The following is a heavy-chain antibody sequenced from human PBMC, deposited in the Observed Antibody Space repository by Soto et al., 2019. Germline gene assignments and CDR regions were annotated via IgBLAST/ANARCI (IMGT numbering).Heavy chain of an antibody. V-gene: IGHV3-23*01. D-gene: IGHD1-1*01. J-gene: IGHJ4*02. CDR3: AKYQGTYYFDY. CDR1: GFTFSSYA. Sequence: GGSLRLSCAAYGFTFSSYAMSWVSQAPGEGLEWVSAISGSGGSTYYADSVKGRFTISRDNSKNTLYLQMNSLRAEDTAVYYCAKYQGTYYFDYWGQGTLVTVSS. CDR2: ISGSGGST.